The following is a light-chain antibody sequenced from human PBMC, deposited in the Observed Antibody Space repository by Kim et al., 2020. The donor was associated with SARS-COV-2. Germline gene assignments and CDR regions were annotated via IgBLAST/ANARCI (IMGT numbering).Light chain of an antibody. CDR2: DAS. CDR3: QQRSNWYT. CDR1: PSVSSY. Sequence: LSLSPGERATPSCRASPSVSSYLAWYQQKPGQAPRLLIYDASNRATGIPARFSGSGSGTDFTLTISSLEPEDFAVYYCQQRSNWYTFGQGTKLEI. J-gene: IGKJ2*01. V-gene: IGKV3-11*01.